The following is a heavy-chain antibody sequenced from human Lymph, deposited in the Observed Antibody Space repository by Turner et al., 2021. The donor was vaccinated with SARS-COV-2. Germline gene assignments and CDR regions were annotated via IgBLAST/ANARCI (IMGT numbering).Heavy chain of an antibody. J-gene: IGHJ6*02. V-gene: IGHV3-53*01. CDR1: GLTVSSNY. CDR3: ARDLYYYGMDV. Sequence: EVQLVESGGGLIQPGGSLRLSCAASGLTVSSNYMSWVRQAPGKGLEWVSLIYSGGSTYYADSVKGRFTISRDNSKNTLYLQMNSLRAEDTAVYYCARDLYYYGMDVWGQGTTVTDSS. CDR2: IYSGGST.